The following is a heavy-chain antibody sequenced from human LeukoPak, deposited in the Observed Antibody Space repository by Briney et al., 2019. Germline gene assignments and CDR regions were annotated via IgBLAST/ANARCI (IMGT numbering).Heavy chain of an antibody. D-gene: IGHD3-10*01. CDR2: ISAYNGNT. Sequence: GASVTVSCKASGYTFSSYTINWVRQTPGQGLEWMGWISAYNGNTNYAQKLQGRVTMTTDTSTSTAYMELRSLRSDDTAVYYCARVARDIWFGESPLDYWGQGTLVTVPS. CDR3: ARVARDIWFGESPLDY. J-gene: IGHJ4*02. V-gene: IGHV1-18*01. CDR1: GYTFSSYT.